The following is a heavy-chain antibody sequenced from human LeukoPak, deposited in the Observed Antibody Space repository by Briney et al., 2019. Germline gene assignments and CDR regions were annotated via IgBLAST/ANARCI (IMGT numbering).Heavy chain of an antibody. CDR2: IWYDGSNK. CDR3: ARDRMALFDC. V-gene: IGHV3-33*01. D-gene: IGHD2-8*01. J-gene: IGHJ4*02. CDR1: GFTFSTYG. Sequence: GGSLRLSCAASGFTFSTYGMHWVRQAPGKGLEWVAVIWYDGSNKYYADSVKGRFTISRDNSKNTLDLQMNSLRAEDTAVYYCARDRMALFDCWGQGTLVPVSS.